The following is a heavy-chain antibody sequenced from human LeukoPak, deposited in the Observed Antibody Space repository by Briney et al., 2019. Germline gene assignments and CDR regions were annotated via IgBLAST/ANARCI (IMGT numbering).Heavy chain of an antibody. D-gene: IGHD3-10*01. J-gene: IGHJ6*02. Sequence: SETLSLTCTVSGGSISSYYWSWIRQPPGKGLEWIGYVYNSGNTNYNPSLKSRVTISVDTSTNQFSLKLSSVTAADTAIYYCARDLDQDTMYGMDVWGQGTTVTVSS. V-gene: IGHV4-59*01. CDR2: VYNSGNT. CDR1: GGSISSYY. CDR3: ARDLDQDTMYGMDV.